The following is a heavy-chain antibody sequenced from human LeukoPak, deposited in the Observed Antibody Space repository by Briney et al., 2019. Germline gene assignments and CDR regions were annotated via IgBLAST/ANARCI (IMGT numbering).Heavy chain of an antibody. J-gene: IGHJ4*02. CDR3: AKDAELELREYYFDY. CDR2: IWYDGSNK. Sequence: GGSLRLSCAASGFTFSSYGMHWVRQAPGKGLEWVAVIWYDGSNKYYADSVKGRFTICRDNSKTTLYQQMNSLRGEDTAVYYCAKDAELELREYYFDYWGQGNLVSVST. D-gene: IGHD1-7*01. V-gene: IGHV3-33*06. CDR1: GFTFSSYG.